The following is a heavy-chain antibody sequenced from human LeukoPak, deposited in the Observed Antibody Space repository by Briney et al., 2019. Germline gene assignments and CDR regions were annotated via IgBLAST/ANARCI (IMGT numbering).Heavy chain of an antibody. Sequence: PSETLPLTCTVSGGSISSYYWSWIRQPPGKGLEWIGYIYYSGSTNYNPSLKSRVTISVDTSKNQFSLKLSSVTAADTAVYYCARGEVGYRFDPWGQGTLVTVSS. CDR2: IYYSGST. D-gene: IGHD1-1*01. V-gene: IGHV4-59*01. J-gene: IGHJ5*02. CDR3: ARGEVGYRFDP. CDR1: GGSISSYY.